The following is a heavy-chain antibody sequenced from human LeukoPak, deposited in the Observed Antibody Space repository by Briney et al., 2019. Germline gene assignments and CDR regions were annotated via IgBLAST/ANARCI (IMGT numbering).Heavy chain of an antibody. V-gene: IGHV1-69*13. CDR1: GGTFSTFP. Sequence: ASVKVSCKASGGTFSTFPISWVRQAPGQGLEWIGGIIPIFGPNYAQKFQGRATISADLATTTAYMELSSLTSEDTSVYYCATGKDRSGYYYSLDYWGQGTLVAVSS. CDR3: ATGKDRSGYYYSLDY. J-gene: IGHJ4*02. CDR2: IIPIFGP. D-gene: IGHD3-22*01.